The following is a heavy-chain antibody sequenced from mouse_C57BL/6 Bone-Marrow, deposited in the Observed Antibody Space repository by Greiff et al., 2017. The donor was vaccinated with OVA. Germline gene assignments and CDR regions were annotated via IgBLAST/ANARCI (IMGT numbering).Heavy chain of an antibody. CDR3: ARQPSRWLLRAMDY. CDR2: ISNLAYSI. CDR1: GFTFSDYG. V-gene: IGHV5-15*01. D-gene: IGHD2-3*01. Sequence: VQLKESGGGLVQPGGSLKLSCAASGFTFSDYGMAWVRQAPRKGPEWVAFISNLAYSIYYADTVTGRFTISRENAKNTLYLEMSSLRSEDTAMYYCARQPSRWLLRAMDYWGQGTSVTVSS. J-gene: IGHJ4*01.